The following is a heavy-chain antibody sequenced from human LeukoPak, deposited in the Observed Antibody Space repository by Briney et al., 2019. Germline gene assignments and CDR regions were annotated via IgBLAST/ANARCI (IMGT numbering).Heavy chain of an antibody. CDR3: ARDGTAYTAMVTSAADY. CDR1: GYTFTGYY. V-gene: IGHV1-2*02. Sequence: ASVKVSCKASGYTFTGYYMHWVRQAPGQGPEWMGWINPNSGGTNYAQKFQGRVTMTRDTSISTAYMELSRLRSDDTAVYYCARDGTAYTAMVTSAADYWGQGTLVTVSS. CDR2: INPNSGGT. J-gene: IGHJ4*02. D-gene: IGHD5-18*01.